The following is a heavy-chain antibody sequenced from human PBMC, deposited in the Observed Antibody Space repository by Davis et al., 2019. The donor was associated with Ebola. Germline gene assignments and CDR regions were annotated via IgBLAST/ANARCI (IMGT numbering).Heavy chain of an antibody. Sequence: GESLKISCAASGFTFSSYAMSWVRQAPGKGLEWVSAISGSGGSTYYADSVKGRFTISRDNSKNTLYLQMNSLRAEDTAVYYCANRDMITFGGVIVTRDAFDIWGQGTMVTVSS. D-gene: IGHD3-16*02. V-gene: IGHV3-23*01. CDR1: GFTFSSYA. CDR3: ANRDMITFGGVIVTRDAFDI. CDR2: ISGSGGST. J-gene: IGHJ3*02.